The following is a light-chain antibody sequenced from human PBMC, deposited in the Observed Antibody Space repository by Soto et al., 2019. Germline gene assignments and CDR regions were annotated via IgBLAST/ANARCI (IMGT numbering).Light chain of an antibody. CDR3: SSYSSSTTLV. CDR1: NSDVGGYKY. Sequence: QSALTQPASVSGSPGQSITISCTGTNSDVGGYKYVSWYQQHPGEAPKLLIYEVNNRPSGVSNRFSGSKSGNTASLTISGLQVEDEADYYCSSYSSSTTLVFGGGTKVTVL. CDR2: EVN. V-gene: IGLV2-14*03. J-gene: IGLJ3*02.